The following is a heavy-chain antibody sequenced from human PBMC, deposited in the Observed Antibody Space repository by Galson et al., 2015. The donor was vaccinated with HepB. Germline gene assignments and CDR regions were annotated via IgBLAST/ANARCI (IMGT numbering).Heavy chain of an antibody. J-gene: IGHJ4*02. V-gene: IGHV1-69*13. CDR1: GGTFSSSA. Sequence: SVKVSCKASGGTFSSSAISWVRQAPGQGLEWMGGIIPIFGTANYAQKFQGRVTITADESTSTAYMELSSLRSEDTAVYYCARDRGQQLVLGWVYWGQGTLVTVSS. CDR2: IIPIFGTA. D-gene: IGHD6-13*01. CDR3: ARDRGQQLVLGWVY.